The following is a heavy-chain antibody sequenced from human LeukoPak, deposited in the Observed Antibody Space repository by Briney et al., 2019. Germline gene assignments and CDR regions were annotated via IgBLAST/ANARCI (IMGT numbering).Heavy chain of an antibody. CDR1: GGSISSYY. V-gene: IGHV4-59*08. D-gene: IGHD2-15*01. CDR3: ATLTYCSGGSCFPKYFQH. Sequence: PSETLSLTCTVSGGSISSYYWSWIRQPPGKGLEWIRYIYYSGSTNHNPSLKSRVTIPVDTSKNQFSLKLSSVTAADTAVYYCATLTYCSGGSCFPKYFQHWGQGTLVAVSS. CDR2: IYYSGST. J-gene: IGHJ1*01.